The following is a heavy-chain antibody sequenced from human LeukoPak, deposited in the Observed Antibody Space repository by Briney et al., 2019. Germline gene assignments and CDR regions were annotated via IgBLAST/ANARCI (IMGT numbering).Heavy chain of an antibody. V-gene: IGHV4-59*01. D-gene: IGHD6-13*01. J-gene: IGHJ5*02. CDR2: VYNSGTT. Sequence: PSETLSLTCTVSGGSMTGSHWTWIRQPPGKGLEYIGYVYNSGTTFYNPSLKSRVTISADTSKKHFSLRLTSVTAADTAIYYCARGAGGYRSDPWGLGTLVTVSS. CDR1: GGSMTGSH. CDR3: ARGAGGYRSDP.